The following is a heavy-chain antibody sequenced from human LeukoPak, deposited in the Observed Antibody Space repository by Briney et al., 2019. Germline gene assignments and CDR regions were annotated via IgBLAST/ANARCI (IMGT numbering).Heavy chain of an antibody. D-gene: IGHD2-15*01. CDR1: GGSISSSY. V-gene: IGHV4-4*07. Sequence: SETLSLTCTASGGSISSSYWSWIRQPAGKGLEWIGRIYLSGSTNYNPSLKSRVTMSVDTSKNQFSLKLTSVTAADAAVYYCARDCSGGNCYLGVIDYWGQGTLVSVSS. CDR3: ARDCSGGNCYLGVIDY. J-gene: IGHJ4*02. CDR2: IYLSGST.